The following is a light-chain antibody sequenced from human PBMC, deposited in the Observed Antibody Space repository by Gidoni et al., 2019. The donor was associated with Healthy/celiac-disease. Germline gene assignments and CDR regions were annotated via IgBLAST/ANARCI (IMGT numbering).Light chain of an antibody. J-gene: IGLJ2*01. Sequence: QSALTQPASVSGSPGQSITISCTGTSSDVGRYNYVSWYQQRPGTAPKLMIYEVSNRPSGVSNRFSSSKSGNTASLTISGLQAEDEADYYCSSYTSSSTLVFGGGTKLTVL. CDR1: SSDVGRYNY. CDR3: SSYTSSSTLV. CDR2: EVS. V-gene: IGLV2-14*01.